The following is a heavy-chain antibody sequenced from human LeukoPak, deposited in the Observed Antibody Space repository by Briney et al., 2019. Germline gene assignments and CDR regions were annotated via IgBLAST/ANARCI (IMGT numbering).Heavy chain of an antibody. V-gene: IGHV3-11*01. Sequence: GGSLRLSCAASGFTFSDYYMSWIRQAPGKGLEWVSYISSSGSTIYYADSVKGRFTISRDNAKNSLYLQMNSLRAEDTAVYYCVRTHCSSTSCYSGEEGYGMDVWGQGTTVTVSS. CDR3: VRTHCSSTSCYSGEEGYGMDV. CDR2: ISSSGSTI. J-gene: IGHJ6*02. CDR1: GFTFSDYY. D-gene: IGHD2-2*01.